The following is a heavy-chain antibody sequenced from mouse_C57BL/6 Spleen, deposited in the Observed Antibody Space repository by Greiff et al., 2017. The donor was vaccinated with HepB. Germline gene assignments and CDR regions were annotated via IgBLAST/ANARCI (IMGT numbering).Heavy chain of an antibody. V-gene: IGHV1-18*01. CDR1: GYTFTDYN. J-gene: IGHJ4*01. CDR2: INPNNGGT. D-gene: IGHD1-1*01. Sequence: VQLQQSGPELVKPGASVKIPCKASGYTFTDYNMDWVKQSHGKSLEWIGDINPNNGGTIYNQKFKGKATLTVAKSSSTAYMELRSLTSEDTAVYYCARWTTVVEAMDYWGQGTSVTVSS. CDR3: ARWTTVVEAMDY.